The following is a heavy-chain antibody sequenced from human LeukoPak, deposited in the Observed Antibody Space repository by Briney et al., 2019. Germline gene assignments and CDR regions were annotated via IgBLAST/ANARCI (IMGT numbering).Heavy chain of an antibody. V-gene: IGHV4-59*01. CDR1: GGSISSCY. Sequence: SETLSLTCTVSGGSISSCYWSWIRQPPGKGLEWIGYIYYSGSTNYNPSLKSRVTISVDTSKNQFSLKLSSVTAADTAVYYCARMWGELRWELLGPAYYYYYGMDVWGQGTTVTVSS. CDR3: ARMWGELRWELLGPAYYYYYGMDV. D-gene: IGHD1-26*01. J-gene: IGHJ6*02. CDR2: IYYSGST.